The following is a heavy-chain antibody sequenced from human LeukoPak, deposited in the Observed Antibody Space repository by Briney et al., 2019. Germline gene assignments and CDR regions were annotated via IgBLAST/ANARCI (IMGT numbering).Heavy chain of an antibody. Sequence: PSETLSLTCTVSGGSINNYYWSWIRQPPGKGLEWIGYIYYSGSTNYNPSLKSRVTISVDTSKKHFSLKLSSVTAADTAVYYCARHWALCGGDCYAFDIWGQGTMVTVSS. D-gene: IGHD2-21*02. V-gene: IGHV4-59*08. J-gene: IGHJ3*02. CDR2: IYYSGST. CDR3: ARHWALCGGDCYAFDI. CDR1: GGSINNYY.